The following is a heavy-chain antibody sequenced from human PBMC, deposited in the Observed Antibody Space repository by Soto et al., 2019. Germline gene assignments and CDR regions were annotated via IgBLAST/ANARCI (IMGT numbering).Heavy chain of an antibody. CDR2: IDPRRGGT. D-gene: IGHD3-10*01. CDR1: GYPFTTYY. Sequence: HVQLVQSGTEVKKPGASVRVSCMVSGYPFTTYYIHWVRQAPGQGLEWMGWIDPRRGGTVYEQKSQSRVTMTSDTSISTVYMGLSGLASDDTALYYCATDDYGIFPYWGQGSLVTVSS. V-gene: IGHV1-2*02. J-gene: IGHJ4*02. CDR3: ATDDYGIFPY.